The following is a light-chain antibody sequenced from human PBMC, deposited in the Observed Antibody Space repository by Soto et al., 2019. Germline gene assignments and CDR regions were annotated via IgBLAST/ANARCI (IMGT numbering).Light chain of an antibody. CDR1: QTTTRW. CDR3: QQFIGSLWA. J-gene: IGKJ1*01. CDR2: DAS. Sequence: DIQMTQSPSTLSASVGDRVTVTCRASQTTTRWLAWFQQKPGKAPKLLTYDASTTESGVPSRFSGSGSGTEFTLTISSLQPYDFATYYCQQFIGSLWAFGQGTKVEF. V-gene: IGKV1-5*01.